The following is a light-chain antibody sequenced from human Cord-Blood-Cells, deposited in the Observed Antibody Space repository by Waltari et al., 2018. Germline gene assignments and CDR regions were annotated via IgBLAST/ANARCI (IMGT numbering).Light chain of an antibody. CDR2: KAS. Sequence: DIQMTQSPSTLSASVGDRVTITCRASQSISSWLAWYQQKPGNAPTLLIYKASSLESGVPSRFSGSGSGTEFTLTISSLQPDDFATYYCQQYNSYSWTFGQGTKVEIK. J-gene: IGKJ1*01. CDR1: QSISSW. CDR3: QQYNSYSWT. V-gene: IGKV1-5*03.